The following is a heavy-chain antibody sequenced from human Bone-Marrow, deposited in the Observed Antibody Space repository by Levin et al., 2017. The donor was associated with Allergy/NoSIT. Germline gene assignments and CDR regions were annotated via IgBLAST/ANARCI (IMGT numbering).Heavy chain of an antibody. CDR2: IDDRGST. CDR3: ARVRGDDNYYFDF. D-gene: IGHD2-21*02. J-gene: IGHJ4*02. CDR1: GVSVSSGSSY. Sequence: SETLSLTCSVSGVSVSSGSSYWSWIRQTPGKGLEWIAYIDDRGSTDYNPSLTSRATISLDTSKNQFSLRLRSLTPADTAVYYCARVRGDDNYYFDFWGQGTLVAVSS. V-gene: IGHV4-61*01.